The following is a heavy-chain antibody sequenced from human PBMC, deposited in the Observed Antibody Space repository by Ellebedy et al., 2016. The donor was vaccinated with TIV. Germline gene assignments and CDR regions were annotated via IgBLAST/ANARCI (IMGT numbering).Heavy chain of an antibody. CDR1: GFTFSSHA. Sequence: GGSLRLSCAASGFTFSSHAMSWVRQAPGKGLEWVSGVSGNGGSTYYADSVKGRFTISRDNSKNTLYLQMNSLKTEDTAVYYCTTVLGSWYYDFWSGLREDWYFDLWGRGTLVTVSS. CDR3: TTVLGSWYYDFWSGLREDWYFDL. D-gene: IGHD3-3*01. CDR2: VSGNGGST. J-gene: IGHJ2*01. V-gene: IGHV3-23*01.